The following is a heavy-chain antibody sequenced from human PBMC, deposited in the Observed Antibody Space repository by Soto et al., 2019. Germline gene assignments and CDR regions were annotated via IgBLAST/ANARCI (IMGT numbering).Heavy chain of an antibody. CDR3: AKDGEGIITMVRGEANWFDP. D-gene: IGHD3-10*01. J-gene: IGHJ5*02. CDR2: ISYDGSNK. V-gene: IGHV3-30*18. CDR1: GFTFSSYG. Sequence: QVQLVESGGGVVQPGRSLRLSCAASGFTFSSYGMHWVRQAPGKGLEWVAVISYDGSNKYYADSVKGRFTISRDNSKNTLYLQMNSLRAEDTAVYYCAKDGEGIITMVRGEANWFDPWGQGTLVTVSS.